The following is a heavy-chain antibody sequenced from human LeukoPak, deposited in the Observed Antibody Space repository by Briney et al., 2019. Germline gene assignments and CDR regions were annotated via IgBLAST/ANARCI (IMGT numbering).Heavy chain of an antibody. CDR1: GGSISTYY. Sequence: PSETLSLTCTVSGGSISTYYWSWIRQPPGKGLEWIGEINHSGSTNYNPSLKSRVTISVDTSKNQFSLKLSSVTAADTAVYYCVYSSGAPDYWGQGTLVTVSS. CDR2: INHSGST. D-gene: IGHD6-19*01. CDR3: VYSSGAPDY. J-gene: IGHJ4*02. V-gene: IGHV4-34*01.